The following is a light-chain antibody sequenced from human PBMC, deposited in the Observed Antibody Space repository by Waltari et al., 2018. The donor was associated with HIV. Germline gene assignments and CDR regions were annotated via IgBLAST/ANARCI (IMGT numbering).Light chain of an antibody. CDR1: TSKIGNNF. Sequence: QSVLTQPPSVSATPGQKVTISCSGSTSKIGNNFVSWYYHAPETAPKLLSYDNTERSSGMPDRFSASKSGKSATLGITGRRTGDEADYYCTTWDDSLNGVIFGGGTRLTAL. CDR3: TTWDDSLNGVI. J-gene: IGLJ2*01. CDR2: DNT. V-gene: IGLV1-51*01.